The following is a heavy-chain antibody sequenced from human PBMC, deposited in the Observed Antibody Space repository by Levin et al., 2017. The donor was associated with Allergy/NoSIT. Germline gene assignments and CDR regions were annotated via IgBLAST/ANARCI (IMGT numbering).Heavy chain of an antibody. CDR2: ISSSGSTI. CDR3: ARVLTYCSSTSCYALDP. Sequence: GESLKISCAASGFTFSDYYMSWIRQAPGKGLEWVSYISSSGSTIYYADSVKGRFTISRDNAKNSLYLQMNSLRAEDTAVYYCARVLTYCSSTSCYALDPWGQGTLVTVSS. CDR1: GFTFSDYY. V-gene: IGHV3-11*01. J-gene: IGHJ5*02. D-gene: IGHD2-2*01.